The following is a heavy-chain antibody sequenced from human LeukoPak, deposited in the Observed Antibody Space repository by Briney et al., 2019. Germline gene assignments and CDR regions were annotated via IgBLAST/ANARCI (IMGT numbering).Heavy chain of an antibody. CDR2: IKEDGGEK. J-gene: IGHJ4*02. Sequence: PGGSLRLSCAASGFTFSSYWMSWVRQAPGKGLEWVANIKEDGGEKYSVDSVKGRFTISRDNAMNSLYLEMNSLRAEDMALYYCAKSGSSGWYGGNYFDYWGQGTLVTVSS. V-gene: IGHV3-7*03. CDR3: AKSGSSGWYGGNYFDY. D-gene: IGHD6-19*01. CDR1: GFTFSSYW.